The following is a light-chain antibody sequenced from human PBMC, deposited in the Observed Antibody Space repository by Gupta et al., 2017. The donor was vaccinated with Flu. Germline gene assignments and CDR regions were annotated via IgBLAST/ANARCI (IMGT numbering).Light chain of an antibody. V-gene: IGKV1-39*01. CDR3: QQRDSTPRT. Sequence: DIQMTQSPSSLSASVGDIVTITCRASQSISSYLNWYQQKPGKAPKLLIYAASSLQSGVPSRFSGSGSGTDFTLTISRRQPEDFANYYCQQRDSTPRTFGQGTKVEIK. CDR2: AAS. J-gene: IGKJ1*01. CDR1: QSISSY.